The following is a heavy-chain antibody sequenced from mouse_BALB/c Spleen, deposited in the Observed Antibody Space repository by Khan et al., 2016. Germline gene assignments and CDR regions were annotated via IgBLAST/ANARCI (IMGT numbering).Heavy chain of an antibody. CDR1: GFNINDTY. V-gene: IGHV14-3*02. Sequence: VQLKQSGAELVKPGASVKLSCTASGFNINDTYMHWVKQRPEQGMEWIGRIDPANGNTKYDPTFQGKATITADTSSNTAYLQLSSLTSEDTAVYDCARINAWGQGTTLTVSS. CDR2: IDPANGNT. CDR3: ARINA. J-gene: IGHJ2*01.